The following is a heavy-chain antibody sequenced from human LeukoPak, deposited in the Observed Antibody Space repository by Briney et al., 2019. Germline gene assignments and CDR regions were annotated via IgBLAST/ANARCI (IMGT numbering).Heavy chain of an antibody. D-gene: IGHD3-16*01. CDR1: GGSISSYY. CDR2: IYYSGST. J-gene: IGHJ4*02. Sequence: SETLSLTCTVSGGSISSYYWSWIRQPPGKGLEWIGYIYYSGSTNYNPSLKSRVTISVDTSKNQFSLKLSSVTAADTAVYYCAREGGGESYFDYWGQGTLVTVSS. V-gene: IGHV4-59*01. CDR3: AREGGGESYFDY.